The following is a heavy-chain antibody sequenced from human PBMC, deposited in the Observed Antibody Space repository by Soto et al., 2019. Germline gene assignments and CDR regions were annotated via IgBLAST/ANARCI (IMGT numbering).Heavy chain of an antibody. CDR3: ARVETCSSTSCYSVFDY. Sequence: EVQLVESGGGLVQPGVSLRLSCAASGFTFSSYWMHWVRQAPGKGLVWVSRLNSDGSSTTYADSVKGRFTISRDNAKNTLYLQMEILRAEATAVYYCARVETCSSTSCYSVFDYWGQGTLVTVSS. CDR2: LNSDGSST. D-gene: IGHD2-2*01. V-gene: IGHV3-74*03. J-gene: IGHJ4*02. CDR1: GFTFSSYW.